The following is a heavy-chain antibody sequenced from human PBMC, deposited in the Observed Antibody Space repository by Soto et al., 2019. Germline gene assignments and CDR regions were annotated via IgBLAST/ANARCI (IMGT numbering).Heavy chain of an antibody. Sequence: GASVKVSCKASGGTFSSYAIDWVRQAPGQGLEWMGGIIPLFGTTNYAQKLQGRVKLTADESTRTAYMELSTLTSEDTAVYYCARAGRNERSPYSGGWYYFDSWGQGTLVTVSS. CDR1: GGTFSSYA. CDR3: ARAGRNERSPYSGGWYYFDS. D-gene: IGHD6-13*01. CDR2: IIPLFGTT. V-gene: IGHV1-69*13. J-gene: IGHJ4*02.